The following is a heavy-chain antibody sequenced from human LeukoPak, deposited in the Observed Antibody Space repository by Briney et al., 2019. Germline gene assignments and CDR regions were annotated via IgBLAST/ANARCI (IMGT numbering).Heavy chain of an antibody. D-gene: IGHD1-14*01. CDR3: AKAPRGHRVKDY. Sequence: GGSLRLSCAASGFTFSSYAMSWVRQAPGKGPEWVSAISGSGGSTYYADSVKGRFTISRDNSKNTLYLQMNSLRAEDTAVYYCAKAPRGHRVKDYWGQGTLVTVSS. CDR1: GFTFSSYA. CDR2: ISGSGGST. J-gene: IGHJ4*02. V-gene: IGHV3-23*01.